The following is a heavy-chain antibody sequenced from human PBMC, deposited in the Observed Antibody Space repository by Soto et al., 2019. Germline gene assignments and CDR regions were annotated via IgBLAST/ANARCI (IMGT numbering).Heavy chain of an antibody. Sequence: GGSLRLSCAASGFTFNNYAMNWVRQAPGKGLEWVSVISGSGGSTYHVGSVKGRFNISRDNSKDTLYLQMSSLRAEDTAVYYCVRGASGILWDTFDYWGQGTLVTVSS. D-gene: IGHD5-18*01. V-gene: IGHV3-23*01. CDR1: GFTFNNYA. CDR3: VRGASGILWDTFDY. J-gene: IGHJ4*02. CDR2: ISGSGGST.